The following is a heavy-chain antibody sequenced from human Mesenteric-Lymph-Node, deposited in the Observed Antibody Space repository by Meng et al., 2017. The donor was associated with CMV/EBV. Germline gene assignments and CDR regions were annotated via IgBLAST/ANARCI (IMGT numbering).Heavy chain of an antibody. Sequence: ASVKVSCKASGYTFTDYYIHWVRQAPGQGLEWMGWIDPNSGDTNYAQKFQGRVTMTSDTSISTAYMELSRLRSDDTAVYYCARVEMSNDYWGQGTLVTVSS. D-gene: IGHD5-24*01. V-gene: IGHV1-2*02. CDR3: ARVEMSNDY. CDR1: GYTFTDYY. CDR2: IDPNSGDT. J-gene: IGHJ4*02.